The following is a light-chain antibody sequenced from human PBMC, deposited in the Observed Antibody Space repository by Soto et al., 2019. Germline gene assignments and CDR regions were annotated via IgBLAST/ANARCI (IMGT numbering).Light chain of an antibody. CDR1: SSNIGTNT. J-gene: IGLJ3*02. CDR2: TNN. Sequence: QSVLTQPPSASGTPGQRVTISCSGSSSNIGTNTVNWYQQLPGTAPKLLIYTNNQRRSGVPDRFSGSKSGTSASLAISGLQSEDEADYYCAAWDDSLNGHWVFGGGTKLTVL. CDR3: AAWDDSLNGHWV. V-gene: IGLV1-44*01.